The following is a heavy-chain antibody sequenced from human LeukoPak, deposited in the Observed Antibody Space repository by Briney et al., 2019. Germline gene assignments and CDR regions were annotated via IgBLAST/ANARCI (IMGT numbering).Heavy chain of an antibody. CDR3: ARDLHGGNSGLGY. J-gene: IGHJ1*01. CDR1: GGSISSSSYY. Sequence: SETLSLTCTVSGGSISSSSYYWGWIRQPPGKGLEWIGSIYYSGSTYYNPSLKSRVTISVDTSKNQFSLKLSSVTAADTAVYYCARDLHGGNSGLGYWGQGTLVTVSS. CDR2: IYYSGST. V-gene: IGHV4-39*02. D-gene: IGHD4-23*01.